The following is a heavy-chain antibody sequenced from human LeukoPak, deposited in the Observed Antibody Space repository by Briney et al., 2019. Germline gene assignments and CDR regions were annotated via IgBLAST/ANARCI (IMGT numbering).Heavy chain of an antibody. Sequence: PGGSLRLSCAASGFTFSSYEMNWVRQAPGKGLEWVSYISSSGSTIYYADSVKGRFTISRDNAKNSLYLQMNSLRAEDTALYYCAREVLLWFGEFWSFYDYWGQGTLVTVSS. D-gene: IGHD3-10*01. CDR2: ISSSGSTI. V-gene: IGHV3-48*03. J-gene: IGHJ4*02. CDR1: GFTFSSYE. CDR3: AREVLLWFGEFWSFYDY.